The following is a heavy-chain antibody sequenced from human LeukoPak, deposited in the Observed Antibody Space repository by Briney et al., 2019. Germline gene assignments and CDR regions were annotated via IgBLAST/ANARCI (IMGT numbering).Heavy chain of an antibody. CDR3: AREGASRWDDILTGYPNWFDP. Sequence: SETLSLTCTVSGGSISSYYWSWIRQPPGKGLEWIGYIYYSGSTNYNPSLKSRVTISVDTSKNQFSLKLSSVTAADTAVYYCAREGASRWDDILTGYPNWFDPWGQGTLVTVSS. CDR1: GGSISSYY. CDR2: IYYSGST. J-gene: IGHJ5*02. V-gene: IGHV4-59*12. D-gene: IGHD3-9*01.